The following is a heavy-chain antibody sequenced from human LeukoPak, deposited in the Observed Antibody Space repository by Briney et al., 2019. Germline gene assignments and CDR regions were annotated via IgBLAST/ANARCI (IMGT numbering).Heavy chain of an antibody. CDR3: ARARGAVTIDY. V-gene: IGHV4-59*01. CDR1: GDPISSYY. CDR2: IYESGRT. D-gene: IGHD3-10*01. J-gene: IGHJ4*02. Sequence: PSETLSLTCTVSGDPISSYYWSWIRQPPGKGLEWIGYIYESGRTNHNPSLKSRVNISADTSKNQFSLKLSSVTAADTAVYYCARARGAVTIDYWGQGTLVTVSS.